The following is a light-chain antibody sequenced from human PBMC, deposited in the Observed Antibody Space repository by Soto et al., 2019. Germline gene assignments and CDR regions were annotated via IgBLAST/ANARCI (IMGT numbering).Light chain of an antibody. CDR3: SSHTSGSTRV. V-gene: IGLV2-14*01. J-gene: IGLJ1*01. CDR1: SGDVGGYDY. Sequence: QSALAQPASVSGSPGQSIAISCTGTSGDVGGYDYVSWYQQHPDKAPKLMIYEVTKRPSWVSNRFSGSKSGNTASLTISWLQPEDEADYYCSSHTSGSTRVFGSGTKVTVL. CDR2: EVT.